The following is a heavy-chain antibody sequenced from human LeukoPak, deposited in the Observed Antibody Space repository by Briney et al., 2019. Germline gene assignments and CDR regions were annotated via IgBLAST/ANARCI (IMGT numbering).Heavy chain of an antibody. CDR2: IYYSGST. Sequence: PSETLSLTCTVSGGSISSYYWSWIRQPTGKGLEWIGYIYYSGSTNYNPSLKSRVTISVDTSKNQFSLKLSSVTAADTAVYYCARHTRAAAGKRPTQVWFDPWGQGTLVTVSS. V-gene: IGHV4-59*08. CDR3: ARHTRAAAGKRPTQVWFDP. D-gene: IGHD6-13*01. J-gene: IGHJ5*02. CDR1: GGSISSYY.